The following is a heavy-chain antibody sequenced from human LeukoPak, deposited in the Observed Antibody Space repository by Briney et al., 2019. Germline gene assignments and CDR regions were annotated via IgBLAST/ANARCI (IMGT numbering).Heavy chain of an antibody. D-gene: IGHD3-9*01. V-gene: IGHV4-38-2*01. CDR3: ARLTGRYCFDY. J-gene: IGHJ4*02. Sequence: ASETRSLTCAVSGYSISSGYYWGWIRQPPGKGLEWIGTIHHSASTYYNSSLESRVTISKDTSKNQFSLRLSSVTAADTAVYFCARLTGRYCFDYWGQGTLVTVAS. CDR2: IHHSAST. CDR1: GYSISSGYY.